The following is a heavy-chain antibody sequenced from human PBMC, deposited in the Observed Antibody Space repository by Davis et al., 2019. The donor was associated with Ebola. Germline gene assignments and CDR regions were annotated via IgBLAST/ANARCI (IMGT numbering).Heavy chain of an antibody. CDR1: GGSISSSSYY. V-gene: IGHV4-39*01. Sequence: PSETLSLTCTVSGGSISSSSYYWGWIRQPPGKGLEWIGSIYYSGSTYYNPSLKSRVTISVDTSKNQFSLKLSSVTAADTAVYYCARGLSGMIVVEVAINWFDPWGQGTLVTVSS. CDR3: ARGLSGMIVVEVAINWFDP. CDR2: IYYSGST. J-gene: IGHJ5*02. D-gene: IGHD3-22*01.